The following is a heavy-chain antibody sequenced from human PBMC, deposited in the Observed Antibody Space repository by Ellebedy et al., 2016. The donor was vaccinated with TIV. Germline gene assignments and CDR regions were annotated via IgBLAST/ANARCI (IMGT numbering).Heavy chain of an antibody. V-gene: IGHV3-30-3*01. D-gene: IGHD6-13*01. CDR2: ISYDGSNK. CDR3: ARDFGGAAAG. J-gene: IGHJ4*02. CDR1: GFTFSSYV. Sequence: PGGSLRLSCAASGFTFSSYVMHWVRQAPGKGLEWVALISYDGSNKYYADSVKGRFTISRDNSKNTLYLQMNSLRAEDTAVYYCARDFGGAAAGWGQGTLVTVSS.